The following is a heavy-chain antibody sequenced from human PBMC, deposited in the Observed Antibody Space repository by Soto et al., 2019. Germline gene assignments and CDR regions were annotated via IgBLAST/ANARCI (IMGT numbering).Heavy chain of an antibody. CDR2: IKHDGTEK. Sequence: EVQLVESGGGLVQPGGSLRLSCAASGFTFSNYWMSWVRQAPGQGLEWVANIKHDGTEKYYVDSVKGRFTISRDNAKNSLYLQMNSLRAEDTDVYYCARARDFWSTYFDSWGQGTLVTVSS. CDR3: ARARDFWSTYFDS. J-gene: IGHJ4*02. V-gene: IGHV3-7*03. D-gene: IGHD3-3*01. CDR1: GFTFSNYW.